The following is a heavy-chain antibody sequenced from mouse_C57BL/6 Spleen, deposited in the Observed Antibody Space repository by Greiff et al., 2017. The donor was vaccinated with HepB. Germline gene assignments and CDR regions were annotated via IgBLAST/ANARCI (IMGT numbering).Heavy chain of an antibody. D-gene: IGHD2-3*01. CDR3: TPWLLRKYFDY. Sequence: VQGVESGAELVRPGASVTLSCKASGYTFTDYEMHWVKQTPVHGLEWIGAIDPETGGTAYNQKFKGKAILTADKSSSTAYMELRSLTSEDSAVYYCTPWLLRKYFDYWGQGTTLTVSS. CDR1: GYTFTDYE. CDR2: IDPETGGT. J-gene: IGHJ2*01. V-gene: IGHV1-15*01.